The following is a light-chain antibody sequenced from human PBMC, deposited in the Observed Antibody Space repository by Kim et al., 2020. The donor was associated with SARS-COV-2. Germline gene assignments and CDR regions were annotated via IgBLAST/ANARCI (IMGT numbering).Light chain of an antibody. CDR3: TSRDSSANHAV. J-gene: IGLJ7*01. Sequence: ALGQTVRITCQGDSLRSLYASWYQHKPGQAPVLVFYGKNNRPSGIPDRFSGSSSGNTASLTIPGAQAEVEAYYFCTSRDSSANHAVFGGGTQLTVL. CDR2: GKN. CDR1: SLRSLY. V-gene: IGLV3-19*01.